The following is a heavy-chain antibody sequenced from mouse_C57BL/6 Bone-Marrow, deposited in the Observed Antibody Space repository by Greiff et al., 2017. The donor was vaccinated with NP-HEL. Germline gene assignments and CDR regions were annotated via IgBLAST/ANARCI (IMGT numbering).Heavy chain of an antibody. V-gene: IGHV1-64*01. Sequence: QVQLQQPGAELVKPGASVKLSCKASGYTFPSYWMHWVKQRPGQGLEWIGMIHPNSGSTNYNEKFKSKATLTVDKSSSTAYMPLSSLTSEDSAVYYCARRPYPHYFDYWGQGTTLTVSS. D-gene: IGHD6-5*01. CDR2: IHPNSGST. CDR3: ARRPYPHYFDY. J-gene: IGHJ2*01. CDR1: GYTFPSYW.